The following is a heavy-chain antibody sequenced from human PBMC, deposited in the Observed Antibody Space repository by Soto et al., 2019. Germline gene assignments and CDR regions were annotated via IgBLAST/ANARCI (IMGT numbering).Heavy chain of an antibody. J-gene: IGHJ3*02. CDR1: GGSIGRSY. Sequence: PSETLSLTCTVSGGSIGRSYWSWIRQPPGKGLEWIGYVYYSGGTDYNPSLKSRVTISVDTSKIQFSLKLRSMTAADTAVYYRARGPYDGFDIWGQGTMVTVSS. CDR2: VYYSGGT. V-gene: IGHV4-59*01. CDR3: ARGPYDGFDI.